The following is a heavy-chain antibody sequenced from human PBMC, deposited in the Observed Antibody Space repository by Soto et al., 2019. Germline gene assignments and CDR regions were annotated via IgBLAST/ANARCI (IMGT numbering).Heavy chain of an antibody. J-gene: IGHJ4*02. CDR1: GYTFTSYD. Sequence: ASVKVSCKASGYTFTSYDINWVRQATGQRLEWMGWINASNGNTKYSQKFQGRVTITRDTSASTAYMKLSSLRSEDTAVYYCARGERYYYDSSGYFGFDYWGQGTLVTVSS. CDR3: ARGERYYYDSSGYFGFDY. V-gene: IGHV1-3*01. D-gene: IGHD3-22*01. CDR2: INASNGNT.